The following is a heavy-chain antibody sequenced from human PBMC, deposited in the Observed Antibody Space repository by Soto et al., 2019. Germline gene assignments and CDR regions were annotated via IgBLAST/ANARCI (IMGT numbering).Heavy chain of an antibody. CDR1: GGSFSGYY. CDR3: ARGVVVPAAIRACMDV. J-gene: IGHJ6*02. Sequence: PSETLSLTCAVCGGSFSGYYWSWIRQPPGKGLEWIGEINHSGSTNYNPSLKSRVTISVDTSKNQFSLKLSSVTAADTAVYYCARGVVVPAAIRACMDVWGQGTTVTVSS. D-gene: IGHD2-2*01. V-gene: IGHV4-34*01. CDR2: INHSGST.